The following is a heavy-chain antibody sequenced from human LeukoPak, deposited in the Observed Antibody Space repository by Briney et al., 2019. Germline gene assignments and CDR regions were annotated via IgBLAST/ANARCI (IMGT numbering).Heavy chain of an antibody. J-gene: IGHJ4*02. CDR2: IYYSGST. Sequence: SETLSLTCTVSGGSISSYYWSWIRQPPGKRLEWIGYIYYSGSTNYNPSLKSRVTISVDTSKNQFSLKLSSVTAADTAVYYCARLVGDFWSGYYPDYWGQGTLVTVSS. CDR3: ARLVGDFWSGYYPDY. V-gene: IGHV4-59*08. CDR1: GGSISSYY. D-gene: IGHD3-3*01.